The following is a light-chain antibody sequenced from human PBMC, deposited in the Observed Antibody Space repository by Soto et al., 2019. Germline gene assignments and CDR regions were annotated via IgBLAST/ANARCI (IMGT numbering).Light chain of an antibody. J-gene: IGLJ2*01. Sequence: QSVLTQPPSASGTPGQRVTISCSGSSSNIGSNTGNWYQHLPGTAPKLLIYTNDQRPSGVPDRFSGSKSGTSASLAISGLQSEDEADYYCAAWDDSLNGVVFGGGTKLTVL. CDR2: TND. V-gene: IGLV1-44*01. CDR1: SSNIGSNT. CDR3: AAWDDSLNGVV.